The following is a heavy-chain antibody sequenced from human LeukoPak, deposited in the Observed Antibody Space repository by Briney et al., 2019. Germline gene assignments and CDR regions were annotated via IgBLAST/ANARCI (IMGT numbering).Heavy chain of an antibody. V-gene: IGHV3-11*01. Sequence: GGSLRLSCAASGFIFNDYYMSWIRQAPGKGLEWLSYISRTGNTIYYRDSVKGRFTISRDNANNLLHLQMDNLRAENTAVYYCARDLGSSTVTTAFDYWGQGTLVTVSS. J-gene: IGHJ4*02. CDR2: ISRTGNTI. D-gene: IGHD4-17*01. CDR1: GFIFNDYY. CDR3: ARDLGSSTVTTAFDY.